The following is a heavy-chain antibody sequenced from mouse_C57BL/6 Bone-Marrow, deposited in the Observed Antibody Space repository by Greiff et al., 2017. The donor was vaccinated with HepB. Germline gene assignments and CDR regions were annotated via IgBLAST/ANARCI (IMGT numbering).Heavy chain of an antibody. J-gene: IGHJ4*01. CDR1: GFNIKDDY. Sequence: VQLKQSGAELVRPGASVKLSCTASGFNIKDDYMHWVKQRPEQGLEWIGWIDPENGDTEYASKFQGKATITADTSSNTAYLQLSSLTSEDTAVYYCTTELRLYYYAMDYWGQGTSVTVSS. CDR3: TTELRLYYYAMDY. CDR2: IDPENGDT. V-gene: IGHV14-4*01. D-gene: IGHD1-1*01.